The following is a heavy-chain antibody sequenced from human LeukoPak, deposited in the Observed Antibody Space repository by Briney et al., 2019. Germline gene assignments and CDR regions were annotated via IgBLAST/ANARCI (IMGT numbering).Heavy chain of an antibody. J-gene: IGHJ3*02. D-gene: IGHD1-14*01. CDR3: ARGGPEDAFDI. CDR2: IYSRGST. Sequence: GGSPRLSCAASGFTFSSYAMSWVRQAPGKGPEWVSVIYSRGSTYYADSVKGRFTISRDNSKNTLYLQMNSLRDEDTALYYCARGGPEDAFDIWGQGTTVIVSS. CDR1: GFTFSSYA. V-gene: IGHV3-66*01.